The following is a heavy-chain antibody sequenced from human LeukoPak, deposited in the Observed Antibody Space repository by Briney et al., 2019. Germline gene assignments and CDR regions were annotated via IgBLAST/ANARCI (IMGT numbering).Heavy chain of an antibody. CDR2: INLRGST. CDR1: GGSFNDYY. D-gene: IGHD1-26*01. CDR3: AREFTSGSYVY. Sequence: SETLSLTRAVYGGSFNDYYWNWIRQPPGKGLEWIGEINLRGSTTYNPSLKSRVTISLDESKNQFSLKLSSVTAADTAVYYCAREFTSGSYVYWGQGTLVTVSS. V-gene: IGHV4-34*01. J-gene: IGHJ4*02.